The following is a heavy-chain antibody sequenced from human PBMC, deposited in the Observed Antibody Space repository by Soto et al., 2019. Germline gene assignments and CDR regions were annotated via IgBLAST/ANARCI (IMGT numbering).Heavy chain of an antibody. D-gene: IGHD6-13*01. V-gene: IGHV4-61*01. CDR1: GGSVSSGSYY. CDR3: AREGTSSWSSPYYYGMDV. CDR2: IYYSGST. Sequence: SETLSLTCTVSGGSVSSGSYYWSWIRQPPGKGLEWIGYIYYSGSTNYNPSLKSRVTISVDTSKNQFSLKLSSVTAADTAVYYCAREGTSSWSSPYYYGMDVWGQGTTVTVSS. J-gene: IGHJ6*02.